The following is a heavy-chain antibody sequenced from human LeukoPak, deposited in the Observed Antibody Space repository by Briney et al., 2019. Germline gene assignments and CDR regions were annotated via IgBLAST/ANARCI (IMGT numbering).Heavy chain of an antibody. Sequence: GRSLRLSCAASGFTFSSYGMHWVRQAPGKGLEWLAVISYHGSNTYYADSVKGRFTISRDNSKSTLWLQINSLRADDTAIYYFARDVEARISAAGTFDFWGQGSLVSVSS. J-gene: IGHJ4*02. V-gene: IGHV3-30*03. CDR3: ARDVEARISAAGTFDF. CDR2: ISYHGSNT. CDR1: GFTFSSYG. D-gene: IGHD6-13*01.